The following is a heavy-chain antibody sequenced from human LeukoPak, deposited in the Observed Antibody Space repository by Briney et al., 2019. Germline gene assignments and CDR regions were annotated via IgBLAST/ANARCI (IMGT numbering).Heavy chain of an antibody. Sequence: PGGSLRLSCAASGFTFSSYSMNWVRQAPGKGLEWVSSISGSSTYIYYADSVKGRFTISRDNAKNSLYLQMNSLRAEDTAVYYCARRTMIANDAFDIWGQGTMVTVSS. J-gene: IGHJ3*02. CDR1: GFTFSSYS. CDR2: ISGSSTYI. CDR3: ARRTMIANDAFDI. V-gene: IGHV3-21*01. D-gene: IGHD3-22*01.